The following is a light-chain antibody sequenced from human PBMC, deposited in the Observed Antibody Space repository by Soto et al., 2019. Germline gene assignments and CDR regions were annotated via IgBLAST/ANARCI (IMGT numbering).Light chain of an antibody. CDR2: AAS. CDR1: QGVSRY. J-gene: IGKJ4*01. V-gene: IGKV1-9*01. CDR3: EQLNTYPVT. Sequence: QLTQSPSSLSASVGDSVTITCRASQGVSRYLSWYQQKPGRAPILLISAASTLQSGVPARFSGSGSGTDFTLSITSLQPEDFATYYCEQLNTYPVTFGGGTKVDIK.